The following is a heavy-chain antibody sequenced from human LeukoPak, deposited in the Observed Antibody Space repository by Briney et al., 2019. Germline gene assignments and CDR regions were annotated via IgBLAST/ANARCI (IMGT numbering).Heavy chain of an antibody. D-gene: IGHD6-6*01. J-gene: IGHJ4*02. V-gene: IGHV4-4*07. Sequence: SETLSLICTVSGGSINSFYWTWIRQPAGKGLEWIGRIYSSGSTNFNPSLKSRVTMSVDTSKNQFSLRLSSVTAADTAAYFCARENWRSKSIDFDSWGQGTLVAVSS. CDR3: ARENWRSKSIDFDS. CDR2: IYSSGST. CDR1: GGSINSFY.